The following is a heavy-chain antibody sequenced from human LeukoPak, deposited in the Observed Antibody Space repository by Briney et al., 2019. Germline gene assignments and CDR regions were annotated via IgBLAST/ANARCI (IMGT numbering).Heavy chain of an antibody. Sequence: PGWSLSLSRASSLFTFSSYAMGWVRQAPGKGLEGVSVVGRSGGRSNYADSVKGRFTLSRDNPRHTLYLTIYGLRAQDRPVYYCVILGWRKQLVW. CDR2: VGRSGGRS. V-gene: IGHV3-23*01. CDR3: VILGWRKQLV. J-gene: IGHJ6*01. CDR1: LFTFSSYA. D-gene: IGHD2-21*01.